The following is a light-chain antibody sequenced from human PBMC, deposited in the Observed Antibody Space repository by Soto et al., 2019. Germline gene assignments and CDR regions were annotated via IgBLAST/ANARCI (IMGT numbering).Light chain of an antibody. V-gene: IGLV2-14*01. Sequence: QSALTQPASVSGSPEQSITISCTGTSSDVGGYNYVSRYQQHPGKAPKLMIYDVSNRPSGVSNRFSGSKSGNTASLTISGLQAEDEADYYCSSYTSSSTVVFGGGTKLTVL. CDR2: DVS. J-gene: IGLJ2*01. CDR3: SSYTSSSTVV. CDR1: SSDVGGYNY.